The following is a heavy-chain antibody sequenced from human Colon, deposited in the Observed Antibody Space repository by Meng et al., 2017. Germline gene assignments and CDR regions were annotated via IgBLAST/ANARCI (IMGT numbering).Heavy chain of an antibody. CDR1: GFTFSGYA. Sequence: GGSLRLSCAASGFTFSGYAMHWVRQAPGKGLEWVAVISYDGSNKYYADSVKGRFTISRDNSKNTLYLQMNSLRAEDTAVYYCARSRIVGATLGYWGQGTLVTVSS. V-gene: IGHV3-30*01. J-gene: IGHJ4*02. CDR2: ISYDGSNK. CDR3: ARSRIVGATLGY. D-gene: IGHD1-26*01.